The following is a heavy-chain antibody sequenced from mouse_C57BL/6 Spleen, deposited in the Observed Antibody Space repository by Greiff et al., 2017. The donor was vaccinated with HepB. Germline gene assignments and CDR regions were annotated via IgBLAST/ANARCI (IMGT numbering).Heavy chain of an antibody. CDR3: TRWLVVTEMDY. Sequence: VQLQQSGAELVRPGASVTLSCKASGYTFPDYEMHWVKQTPVHGLEWIGAIDPETGGTASNQKFKGKAILTADKSSRTAYMELGSLTSEDFAVYYCTRWLVVTEMDYWGQGTSVTVSS. CDR2: IDPETGGT. CDR1: GYTFPDYE. D-gene: IGHD2-2*01. V-gene: IGHV1-15*01. J-gene: IGHJ4*01.